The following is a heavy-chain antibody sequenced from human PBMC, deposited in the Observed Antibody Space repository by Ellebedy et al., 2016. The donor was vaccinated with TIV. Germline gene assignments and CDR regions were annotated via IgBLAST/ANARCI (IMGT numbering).Heavy chain of an antibody. Sequence: ASVKVSCKTSGYIFTNYAISWVRQAPGQGLEWMGWINTNTENPTYAQGFTGRFVFSMDTSVSTAYLQINSLKADDTAVYYCARDTDAYYYASGIDRWGQGTLVTVSS. CDR3: ARDTDAYYYASGIDR. D-gene: IGHD3-10*01. J-gene: IGHJ4*02. V-gene: IGHV7-4-1*02. CDR2: INTNTENP. CDR1: GYIFTNYA.